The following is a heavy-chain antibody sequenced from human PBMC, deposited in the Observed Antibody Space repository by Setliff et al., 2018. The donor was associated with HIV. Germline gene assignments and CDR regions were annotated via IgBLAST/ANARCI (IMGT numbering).Heavy chain of an antibody. CDR1: GFTFSNYA. CDR2: ISSSGTTI. Sequence: GGSLRLSCAASGFTFSNYAMSWVRQAPGKGLEWVSYISSSGTTIYYADSVKGRFTISRDNAKNSLYLQMNSLRAEDTAVYYCAGESSIAVAEYFQHWGQGTLVTVSS. D-gene: IGHD6-19*01. V-gene: IGHV3-48*03. J-gene: IGHJ1*01. CDR3: AGESSIAVAEYFQH.